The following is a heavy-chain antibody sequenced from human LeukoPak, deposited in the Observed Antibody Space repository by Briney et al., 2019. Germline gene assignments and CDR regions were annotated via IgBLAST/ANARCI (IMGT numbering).Heavy chain of an antibody. J-gene: IGHJ4*02. CDR1: GFTFSSYW. CDR3: ARDKIVGATHFDY. CDR2: IKQDGSEK. V-gene: IGHV3-7*01. D-gene: IGHD1-26*01. Sequence: GGSLRLSGAASGFTFSSYWMSWVRKAPGKGREWVANIKQDGSEKYYVDSVKGRFTISRDNAKNSLYLQMNSLRAEDTAVYYCARDKIVGATHFDYWGQGTLVTVSS.